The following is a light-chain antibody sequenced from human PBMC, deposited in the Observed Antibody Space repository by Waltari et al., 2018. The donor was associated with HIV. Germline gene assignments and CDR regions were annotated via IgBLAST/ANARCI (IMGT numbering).Light chain of an antibody. CDR1: ALPKQY. CDR2: KDS. V-gene: IGLV3-25*03. Sequence: SYELTQPPSVSVSQGQTARITCSGDALPKQYADWYQQKPGQAPVVMIYKDSERPSGIPERFSGSSSGTTVTLTISGVQAEDEADYYCQSADSSGTHYVFGTGTKVTVL. J-gene: IGLJ1*01. CDR3: QSADSSGTHYV.